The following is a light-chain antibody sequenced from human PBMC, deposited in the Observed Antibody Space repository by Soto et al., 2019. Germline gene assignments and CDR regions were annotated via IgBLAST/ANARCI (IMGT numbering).Light chain of an antibody. CDR3: SSYTTHSTLV. J-gene: IGLJ3*02. CDR1: SGDIGAYNY. V-gene: IGLV2-14*01. Sequence: QSASVSGSPGQSITISCIGTSGDIGAYNYVSWYQQHPGKAPKFLIYEVTYRPSGVSHRFSGSKSGNTASLTISGLQAEDEADYFCSSYTTHSTLVFGGGTKLTVL. CDR2: EVT.